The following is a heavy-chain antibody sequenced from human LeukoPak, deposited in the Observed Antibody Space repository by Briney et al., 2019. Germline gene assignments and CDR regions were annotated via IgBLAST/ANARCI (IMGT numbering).Heavy chain of an antibody. J-gene: IGHJ5*02. V-gene: IGHV1-24*01. CDR3: ATAHSSGWYLGGVWFDP. Sequence: ASVKVSCKVSGYTLTELSMHWVRQAPGKGLEWIGGFDPEDGETIYAQKFQGRVTMTEDTSTDTAYMELSSLRSEDTAVYYCATAHSSGWYLGGVWFDPWGQGTLVTVSS. CDR1: GYTLTELS. D-gene: IGHD6-19*01. CDR2: FDPEDGET.